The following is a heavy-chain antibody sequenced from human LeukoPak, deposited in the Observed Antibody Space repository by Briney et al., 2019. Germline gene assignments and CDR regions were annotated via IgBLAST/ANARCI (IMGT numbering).Heavy chain of an antibody. CDR1: GFTFSSYA. Sequence: PGGSLRLSCAASGFTFSSYAMSWVRQAPGKGLEWVSAISGSGGSTYYADSVKGRFTISRNNSKNTLYLEMNSLTAEDTAVYYCAKDQIMAKGHYYYYYMDVWGKGTTVTVSS. D-gene: IGHD5-12*01. V-gene: IGHV3-23*01. CDR2: ISGSGGST. J-gene: IGHJ6*03. CDR3: AKDQIMAKGHYYYYYMDV.